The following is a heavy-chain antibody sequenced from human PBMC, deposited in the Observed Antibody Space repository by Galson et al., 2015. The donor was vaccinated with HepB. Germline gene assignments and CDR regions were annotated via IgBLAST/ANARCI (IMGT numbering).Heavy chain of an antibody. CDR3: AKDRARWELLYY. D-gene: IGHD1-26*01. J-gene: IGHJ4*02. V-gene: IGHV3-30*18. CDR2: ISFDGNDE. Sequence: SLRLSCAASGFIFSKYTMHWVRQAPGKGLEWMAIISFDGNDEYYADSVKGRFTISRDNSKNTLYVQMNSLRADDTAVYYCAKDRARWELLYYWGQGTLVTVSS. CDR1: GFIFSKYT.